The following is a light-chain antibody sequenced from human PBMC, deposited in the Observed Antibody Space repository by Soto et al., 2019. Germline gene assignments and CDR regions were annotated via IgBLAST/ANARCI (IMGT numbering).Light chain of an antibody. V-gene: IGKV3-11*01. CDR1: QSVSGY. CDR3: QQRYNWPIT. CDR2: ADS. Sequence: IVLRQSPGTLYLSPGERATLSCRASQSVSGYIGWYQQKPGQAPRLLIYADSNRATGIPARFSGSGSGTDFTLTISSLEPEDFSVYYCQQRYNWPITFGQGTRLEIK. J-gene: IGKJ5*01.